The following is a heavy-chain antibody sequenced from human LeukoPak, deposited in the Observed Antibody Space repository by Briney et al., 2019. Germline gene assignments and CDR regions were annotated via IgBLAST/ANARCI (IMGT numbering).Heavy chain of an antibody. CDR3: ARIRPGYYFDY. CDR2: ITSSSKTI. J-gene: IGHJ4*02. V-gene: IGHV3-48*02. CDR1: GFTFSSYE. Sequence: GGSLRLSCAASGFTFSSYEMNWVRQTPGKGLEWVSYITSSSKTIYYSDSVRGRFTISRDNAKNSLFLQMSSLRDEDTAVYYCARIRPGYYFDYWGQGTLVTVSS.